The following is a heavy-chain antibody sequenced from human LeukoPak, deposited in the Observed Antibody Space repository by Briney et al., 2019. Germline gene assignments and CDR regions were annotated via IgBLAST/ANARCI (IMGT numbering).Heavy chain of an antibody. D-gene: IGHD2-2*01. V-gene: IGHV4-59*08. CDR1: GGSIDNYC. CDR3: ARHDPSKNCAYDI. CDR2: IYYSGTT. J-gene: IGHJ3*02. Sequence: KSSETLSLTCTVSGGSIDNYCWSWIRQPPGKGPEWIGYIYYSGTTSYNPSLTSRVTISIDTSKNQFSLKLTSVTAADTAVYYCARHDPSKNCAYDIWGQGAMVTVSS.